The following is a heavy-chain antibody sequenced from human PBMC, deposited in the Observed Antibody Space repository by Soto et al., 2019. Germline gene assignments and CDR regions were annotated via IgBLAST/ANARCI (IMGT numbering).Heavy chain of an antibody. CDR2: ISYDGSNK. CDR1: GFTFSSYA. Sequence: QVQLVESGGGVVQPGRSLRLSCAAFGFTFSSYAMHWVRQAPGKGLEWVAVISYDGSNKYYADSVKGRFTISLDNSKNTLYVQMHSLRAEDTAWYYCSRDRNYYDSIGYFDYCGQGTLVTVSS. CDR3: SRDRNYYDSIGYFDY. V-gene: IGHV3-30-3*01. J-gene: IGHJ4*02. D-gene: IGHD3-22*01.